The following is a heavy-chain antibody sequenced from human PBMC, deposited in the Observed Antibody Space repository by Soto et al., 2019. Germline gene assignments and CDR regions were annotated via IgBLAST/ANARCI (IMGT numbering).Heavy chain of an antibody. J-gene: IGHJ4*01. CDR1: GYTFSTYS. Sequence: QVQLVESGGGVVQPGRSLRLSCAASGYTFSTYSMHWVRQAPGKGMEWVAVLSYDVRNNFYADSVKGRFTSSRDNAKNTLNLHMNSLRTEDTSIYYCAIEHVAGDYNVLWFCGHGSIVTFSS. CDR3: AIEHVAGDYNVLWF. V-gene: IGHV3-30*04. CDR2: LSYDVRNN. D-gene: IGHD3-10*02.